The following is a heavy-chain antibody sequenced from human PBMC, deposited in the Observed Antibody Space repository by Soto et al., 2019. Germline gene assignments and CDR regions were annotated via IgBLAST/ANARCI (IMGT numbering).Heavy chain of an antibody. J-gene: IGHJ5*01. CDR1: GFTFSNYA. Sequence: EVQLLESGGGLVQPGGSLRLSCAASGFTFSNYAMSWVRQAPGKGLEWVSAISGSGSSTYYADSVKGRFTISRDNNKNTQYLHMHSLRADDMPEYYCAKDQRVKPHRKTLDSWGKGTLVTVSS. V-gene: IGHV3-23*01. D-gene: IGHD2-21*01. CDR2: ISGSGSST. CDR3: AKDQRVKPHRKTLDS.